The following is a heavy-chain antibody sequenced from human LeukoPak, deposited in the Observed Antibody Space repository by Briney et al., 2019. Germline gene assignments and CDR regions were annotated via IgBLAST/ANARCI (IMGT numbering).Heavy chain of an antibody. D-gene: IGHD3-9*01. CDR1: GGSVSSSLNY. CDR3: ARLTKGRYFDYIFDY. CDR2: TYYTGST. V-gene: IGHV4-39*01. Sequence: SETLSLTCTVSGGSVSSSLNYWGWIRQPPGKGLEWIGNTYYTGSTYSNPTLKSRVTMSVDTAKNQFSLKLSSVTAADTAVYYCARLTKGRYFDYIFDYWGQGTLLTVSS. J-gene: IGHJ4*02.